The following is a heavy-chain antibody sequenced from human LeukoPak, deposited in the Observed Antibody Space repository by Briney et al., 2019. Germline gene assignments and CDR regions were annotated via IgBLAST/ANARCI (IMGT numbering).Heavy chain of an antibody. CDR1: DGSISSGYYY. CDR3: ARGRPAPRPTHVKRGYSGYLLGY. CDR2: IYYSGTT. D-gene: IGHD5-12*01. V-gene: IGHV4-39*01. J-gene: IGHJ4*02. Sequence: PSETLSLTCSVSDGSISSGYYYWAWIRQPPGKGPEWIGSIYYSGTTYPNPSLKSRVTISVDTSKNQFSLKLSSVTAADTAVYYCARGRPAPRPTHVKRGYSGYLLGYWGQGTLVTVSS.